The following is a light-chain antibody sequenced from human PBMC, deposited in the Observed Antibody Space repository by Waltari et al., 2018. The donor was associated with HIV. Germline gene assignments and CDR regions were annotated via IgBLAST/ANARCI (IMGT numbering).Light chain of an antibody. CDR2: KDK. CDR1: ELAKQY. Sequence: SYELTQPPSVSVSPGQTASITRGGTELAKQYVSLYQQKAGQAPLVIMSKDKERPPGIPDRFSGSNSGTTVTLTISPVQSEDEAHYYCQSADSSGLYWVFGGGTKLTVL. CDR3: QSADSSGLYWV. J-gene: IGLJ3*02. V-gene: IGLV3-25*03.